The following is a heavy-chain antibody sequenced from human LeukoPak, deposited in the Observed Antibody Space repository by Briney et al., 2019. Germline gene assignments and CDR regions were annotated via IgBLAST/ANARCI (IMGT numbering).Heavy chain of an antibody. CDR2: IYSDGST. V-gene: IGHV3-66*01. J-gene: IGHJ3*02. D-gene: IGHD3-10*01. Sequence: GGSLRLSCAAPGFTVSSNYMSWVRQAPGKGLEWVSIIYSDGSTYYADSVKGRLTISRDNSKNTLYLQMNSLRAEDTAVYYCARVTFNYFGSGDAFDIWGQGTMVTVSS. CDR3: ARVTFNYFGSGDAFDI. CDR1: GFTVSSNY.